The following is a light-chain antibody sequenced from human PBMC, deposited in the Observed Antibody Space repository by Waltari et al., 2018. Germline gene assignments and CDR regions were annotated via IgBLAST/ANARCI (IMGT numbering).Light chain of an antibody. Sequence: SCRASQNVGTYLAWYQQKPGQAPRLLIYHASSSATGIPDRFSGSGSGTDFSLTISRLEPEDFAVYYCQNHERLPAMFGQGTNVEIK. V-gene: IGKV3-20*01. CDR2: HAS. J-gene: IGKJ1*01. CDR3: QNHERLPAM. CDR1: QNVGTY.